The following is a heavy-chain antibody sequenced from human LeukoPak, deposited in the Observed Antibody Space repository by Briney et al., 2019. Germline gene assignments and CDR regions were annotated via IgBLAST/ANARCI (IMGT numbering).Heavy chain of an antibody. Sequence: PGGSLRLSCAASGFTFSSYGMHWVRQAPGKGLEWVAVISYDGSNKYYADSVKGRFTISRDNSKNTLYLQMNSLRSEDTAVYYCARPSIAVAGTALDYWGQGTLVTVSS. D-gene: IGHD6-19*01. CDR3: ARPSIAVAGTALDY. CDR1: GFTFSSYG. CDR2: ISYDGSNK. V-gene: IGHV3-30*19. J-gene: IGHJ4*02.